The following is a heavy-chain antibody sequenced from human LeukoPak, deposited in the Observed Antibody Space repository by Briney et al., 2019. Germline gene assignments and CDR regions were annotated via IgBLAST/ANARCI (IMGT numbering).Heavy chain of an antibody. Sequence: SETLSPTCTVSGGSISSGGYYWSWIRQHPGKGLEWIGYIYYSGSTYYNPSLKSRVTISVDTSKNQFSLKLSSVTAADTAVYYCARNKIEDVDTAMAFDYWGQGTLVTVSS. CDR3: ARNKIEDVDTAMAFDY. J-gene: IGHJ4*02. D-gene: IGHD5-18*01. CDR2: IYYSGST. CDR1: GGSISSGGYY. V-gene: IGHV4-31*03.